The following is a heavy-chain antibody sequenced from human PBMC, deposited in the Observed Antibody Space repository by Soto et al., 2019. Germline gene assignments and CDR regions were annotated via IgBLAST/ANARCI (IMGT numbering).Heavy chain of an antibody. CDR1: GFTFSNYW. CDR3: AKEPSGLPGSAFDI. D-gene: IGHD6-19*01. J-gene: IGHJ3*02. Sequence: GGSLRLSCAASGFTFSNYWMSWVRQAPGKGLEWLANIKQDGSDKYYVDSVKGRFTISRDDSKNTLYLQMNSLRAEDTAVYYCAKEPSGLPGSAFDIWGQGTMVTVSS. V-gene: IGHV3-7*03. CDR2: IKQDGSDK.